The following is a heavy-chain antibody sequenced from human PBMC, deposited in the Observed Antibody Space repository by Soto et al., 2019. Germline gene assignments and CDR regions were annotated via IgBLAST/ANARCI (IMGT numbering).Heavy chain of an antibody. CDR1: GFTFSSYA. CDR2: ISGSGGST. Sequence: GGSLRLSCAASGFTFSSYAMSWVRQAPGKGLAWVSAISGSGGSTYYADSVKGRFTISRDNSNNTLYLQMNSLRAEDTAVYYCAKLPHPRYDSSGYYSDYWGQGTLVTVSS. D-gene: IGHD3-22*01. V-gene: IGHV3-23*01. CDR3: AKLPHPRYDSSGYYSDY. J-gene: IGHJ4*02.